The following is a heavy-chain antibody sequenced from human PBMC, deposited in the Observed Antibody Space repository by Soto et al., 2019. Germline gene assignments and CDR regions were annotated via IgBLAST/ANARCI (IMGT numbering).Heavy chain of an antibody. CDR3: ARESYDILTGYYKGINDY. J-gene: IGHJ4*02. V-gene: IGHV1-69*13. Sequence: SVKVSCKASGGTFSSYAISWVRQAPGQGLEWMGGIIPIFGTANYAQKFQGRVTITADESTSTAYMELSSLRSEDTAVYYCARESYDILTGYYKGINDYWGQGTLVTVSS. D-gene: IGHD3-9*01. CDR2: IIPIFGTA. CDR1: GGTFSSYA.